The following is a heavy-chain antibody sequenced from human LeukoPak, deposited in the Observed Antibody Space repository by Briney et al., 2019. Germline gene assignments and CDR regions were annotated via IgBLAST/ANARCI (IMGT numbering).Heavy chain of an antibody. CDR3: AKRGEAGGNYLYYFDY. J-gene: IGHJ4*02. V-gene: IGHV3-30*02. CDR2: IRSDGNNE. Sequence: QSGGPLRLSCAAPGFPFSSYGMHWVRQAPAKGLEWVAFIRSDGNNEFYADSVKGRFTISRDNSKNTLYLQMNSLRTEDTAVYFWAKRGEAGGNYLYYFDYWGEGTLVTVSS. CDR1: GFPFSSYG. D-gene: IGHD1-26*01.